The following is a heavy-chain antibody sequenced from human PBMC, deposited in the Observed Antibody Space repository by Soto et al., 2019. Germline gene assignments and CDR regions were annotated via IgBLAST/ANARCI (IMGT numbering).Heavy chain of an antibody. V-gene: IGHV5-51*01. CDR1: GYSFTSYW. CDR3: ARRIGYSSGWYWAFDI. Sequence: GESLKISCKVSGYSFTSYWIGWVRQMPGKGLEWMGIIYPGDSDTRYSPSFQGQVTISADKSISTAYLQWSSLKASDTAMYYCARRIGYSSGWYWAFDIWGQGTMVTVS. D-gene: IGHD6-19*01. CDR2: IYPGDSDT. J-gene: IGHJ3*02.